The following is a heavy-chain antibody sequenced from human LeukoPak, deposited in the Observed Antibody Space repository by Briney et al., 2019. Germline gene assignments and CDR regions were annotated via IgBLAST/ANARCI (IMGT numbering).Heavy chain of an antibody. Sequence: SETLSLTCTVSGGSISSGDYYWSWIRQPPGKGLEWIGYIYYSGSTYYNPSLKSRVTISVDTSKNQFSLKLSSVTAADTAVYYCARGGVGDIVVVPAATTPYYYYYYMDVWGKGTTVTVSS. CDR1: GGSISSGDYY. CDR2: IYYSGST. D-gene: IGHD2-2*01. J-gene: IGHJ6*03. CDR3: ARGGVGDIVVVPAATTPYYYYYYMDV. V-gene: IGHV4-30-4*01.